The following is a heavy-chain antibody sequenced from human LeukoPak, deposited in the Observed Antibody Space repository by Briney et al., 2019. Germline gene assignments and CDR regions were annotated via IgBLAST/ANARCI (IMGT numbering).Heavy chain of an antibody. V-gene: IGHV3-23*01. D-gene: IGHD3-9*01. Sequence: GGSLRLSCTASGFTFSSYAMSWVRQAPGKGLEWVSAISGSGGSAYYADSVKGRFTISRDNSKNTLYLQMNSLRAEDTAVYYCAKGGYDILTGPDYWGQGTLVTVSS. J-gene: IGHJ4*02. CDR1: GFTFSSYA. CDR2: ISGSGGSA. CDR3: AKGGYDILTGPDY.